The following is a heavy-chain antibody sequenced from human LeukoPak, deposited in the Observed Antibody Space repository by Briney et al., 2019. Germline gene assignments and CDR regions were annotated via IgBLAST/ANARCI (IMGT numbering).Heavy chain of an antibody. CDR3: ARGQRLVRPYYYYMDV. CDR1: GYTFTSYD. Sequence: ASVKVSCKASGYTFTSYDINWVRQATGQGLEWMGWMNPNSGNTGYAQKFQGRVTITRNTSISTAYMELSSLRSEDTAVYYCARGQRLVRPYYYYMDVWGKGTTVTVSS. D-gene: IGHD6-6*01. V-gene: IGHV1-8*03. CDR2: MNPNSGNT. J-gene: IGHJ6*03.